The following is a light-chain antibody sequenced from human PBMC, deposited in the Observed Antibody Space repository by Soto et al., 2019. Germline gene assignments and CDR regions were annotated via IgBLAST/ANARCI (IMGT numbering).Light chain of an antibody. CDR2: DVS. Sequence: QSVLTQPASVSGSPGGSITISCTGTSSDISGYNYVSWYQQHPGKAPKLMIYDVSNRPSGVSNRFSGSKSGNTASLTISGLQAEDEADYYCSSYTSSSTPVVFGGGTKVTVL. J-gene: IGLJ2*01. CDR3: SSYTSSSTPVV. CDR1: SSDISGYNY. V-gene: IGLV2-14*01.